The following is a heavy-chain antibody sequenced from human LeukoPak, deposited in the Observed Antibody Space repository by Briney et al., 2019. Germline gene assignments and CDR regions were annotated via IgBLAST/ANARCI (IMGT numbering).Heavy chain of an antibody. CDR2: SYYSGTT. CDR1: GGSVSSGSYY. V-gene: IGHV4-61*01. Sequence: SETLSLTCTVSGGSVSSGSYYWSWIRQPPGKELEWIGYSYYSGTTNYNPSLNSRVTISVDTSKNQFSLKLSSVAAADTAVYYCARGSSSQAFDIWGQGTMVTVSS. CDR3: ARGSSSQAFDI. D-gene: IGHD6-6*01. J-gene: IGHJ3*02.